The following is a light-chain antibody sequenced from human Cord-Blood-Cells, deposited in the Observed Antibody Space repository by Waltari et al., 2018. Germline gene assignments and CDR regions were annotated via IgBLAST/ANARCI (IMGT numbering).Light chain of an antibody. CDR1: TGAVTSGHY. J-gene: IGLJ3*02. CDR3: LLSYSGARV. V-gene: IGLV7-46*01. CDR2: DTS. Sequence: QAVVTQEPSLTVSPGGTVTLTCGSSTGAVTSGHYPYWFQQKPGQAARTLIYDTSNKHSWTPARFSGSLLGGKAALTRSGAQPEDEAEYYCLLSYSGARVFGGGTKLTVL.